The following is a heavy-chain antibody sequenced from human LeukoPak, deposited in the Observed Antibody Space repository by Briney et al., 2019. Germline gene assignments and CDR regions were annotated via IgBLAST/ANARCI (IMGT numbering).Heavy chain of an antibody. CDR1: GYTFTGYY. Sequence: ASVKVSCKASGYTFTGYYMHWVRQAPGQGLEWMGWINPNSGGTNYAQKFQGRVTMTRDTSISTAYMELSRLRSDDTAVYYCARDRLPYYYDNSGYLLDYWGQGTLVTVSS. CDR3: ARDRLPYYYDNSGYLLDY. CDR2: INPNSGGT. D-gene: IGHD3-22*01. V-gene: IGHV1-2*02. J-gene: IGHJ4*02.